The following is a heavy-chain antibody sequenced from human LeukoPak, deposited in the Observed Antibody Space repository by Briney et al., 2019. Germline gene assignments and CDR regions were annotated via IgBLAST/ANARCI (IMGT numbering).Heavy chain of an antibody. D-gene: IGHD6-13*01. CDR1: GYTFSDYY. CDR3: ARDHGRSNSWPDS. J-gene: IGHJ4*02. V-gene: IGHV1-2*02. CDR2: INPNGGGT. Sequence: ASVKDSCKASGYTFSDYYIHWVRQAPGQGLEGMGWINPNGGGTSFARKFQGRVTMTRDTSISTAHMELSRLRADDTAVYYCARDHGRSNSWPDSWGQGTLITVSS.